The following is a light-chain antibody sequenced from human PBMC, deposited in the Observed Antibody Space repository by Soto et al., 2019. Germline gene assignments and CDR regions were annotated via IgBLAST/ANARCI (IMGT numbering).Light chain of an antibody. V-gene: IGLV1-44*01. CDR2: SNN. Sequence: QSVLTQPHSASGTPGQRVTISCSGSSSNIGSNTVNWYQHLPGTAPKLLIYSNNQRPSGVPDRFSGSKSGTSASLAISGLQSEDEADYYCAAWDDSLNGYVFATGTKVTVL. CDR1: SSNIGSNT. J-gene: IGLJ1*01. CDR3: AAWDDSLNGYV.